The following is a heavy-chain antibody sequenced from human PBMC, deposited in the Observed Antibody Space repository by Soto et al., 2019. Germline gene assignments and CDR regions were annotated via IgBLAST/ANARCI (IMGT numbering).Heavy chain of an antibody. V-gene: IGHV3-48*01. Sequence: RLSCTAPGFTFCTYSMNWGRPAPGKGVEWLSYVSDSSSTIYYADSVKGRFTISRDNAKNSLYLQMNSLRAEDTAVYYCTRGVVTMIVLTGHDAFDIWGQGTMVTVSS. D-gene: IGHD3-22*01. CDR1: GFTFCTYS. CDR2: VSDSSSTI. CDR3: TRGVVTMIVLTGHDAFDI. J-gene: IGHJ3*02.